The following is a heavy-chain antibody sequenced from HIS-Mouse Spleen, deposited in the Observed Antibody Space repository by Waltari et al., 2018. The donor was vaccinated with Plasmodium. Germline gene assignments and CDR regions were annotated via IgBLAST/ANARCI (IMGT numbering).Heavy chain of an antibody. Sequence: EVQLVESGGGLVQPGGSLRLSGGASGFTFCSYWMSWVRQAPGKGLEWVANIKQDGSEKYYVDSVKGRFTISRDNAKNSLYLQMNSLRAEDTAVYYCASSWYWYFDLWGRGTLVTVSS. CDR2: IKQDGSEK. CDR1: GFTFCSYW. V-gene: IGHV3-7*01. J-gene: IGHJ2*01. CDR3: ASSWYWYFDL. D-gene: IGHD6-13*01.